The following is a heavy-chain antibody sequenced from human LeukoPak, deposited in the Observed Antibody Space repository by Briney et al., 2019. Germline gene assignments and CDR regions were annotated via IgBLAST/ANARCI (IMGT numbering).Heavy chain of an antibody. CDR2: INPNSGGT. V-gene: IGHV1-2*02. J-gene: IGHJ6*02. CDR3: ARDHCTRSSCYEDHYYGMDV. CDR1: GYTFTGYY. Sequence: ASVKVSCKASGYTFTGYYMHWVRQASGQGLEWMGWINPNSGGTEYAQKFQGRVTMTRDTSITTAYMELSRLRSDDTAMYHCARDHCTRSSCYEDHYYGMDVWGQGTTVTVSS. D-gene: IGHD2-2*01.